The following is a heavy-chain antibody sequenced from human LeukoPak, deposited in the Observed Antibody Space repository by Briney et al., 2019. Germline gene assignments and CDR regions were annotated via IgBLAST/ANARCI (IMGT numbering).Heavy chain of an antibody. J-gene: IGHJ4*02. CDR3: ARDRFDSSFDY. Sequence: ASVKVSCKASGYTFTGYYMHWVRQAPGQGLEWMGWINPNSGGTNYAQKFQGRVTMTRDTSISTAYMELSGLRSGDTAVFYCARDRFDSSFDYRGQGTLATVSS. CDR2: INPNSGGT. D-gene: IGHD3-9*01. CDR1: GYTFTGYY. V-gene: IGHV1-2*02.